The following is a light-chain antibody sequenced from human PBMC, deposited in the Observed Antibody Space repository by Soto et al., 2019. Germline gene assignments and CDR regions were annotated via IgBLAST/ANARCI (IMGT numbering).Light chain of an antibody. CDR2: DAS. CDR1: QSISSW. J-gene: IGKJ1*01. V-gene: IGKV1-5*01. Sequence: ILMTQSPSSLSAFVGDRVTITCXASQSISSWLAWYQQKPGKAPKLLIYDASSLESGVPSRFSGSGSGTEFTLTISSLKPDDFATYYCQEYQSYSRRFGQGTKVDIK. CDR3: QEYQSYSRR.